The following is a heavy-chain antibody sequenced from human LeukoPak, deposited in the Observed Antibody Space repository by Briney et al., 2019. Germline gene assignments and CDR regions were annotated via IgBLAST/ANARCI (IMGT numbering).Heavy chain of an antibody. D-gene: IGHD6-6*01. CDR1: GFTFSSYA. CDR2: ISYDGSNK. CDR3: ARLGDRQVLGN. Sequence: GGSLRLSCAASGFTFSSYAMHWVRQAPGKGLEWVAVISYDGSNKYYADSVKGRFTISRDNAKNSLYLQMNYLRAEDTAVYYCARLGDRQVLGNWGQGTLVTVSS. V-gene: IGHV3-30-3*01. J-gene: IGHJ4*02.